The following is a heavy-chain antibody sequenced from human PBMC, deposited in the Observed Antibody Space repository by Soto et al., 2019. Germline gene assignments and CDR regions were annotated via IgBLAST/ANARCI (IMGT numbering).Heavy chain of an antibody. Sequence: PGESLKISCKGSGYSFTSYWISWVRQMPGKGLEWMGRIDPSDSYTDYSPSFQGHVTISADKSISTAYLQWSSLKASDTAMYYCARHLGGSPYYGMDVWGQGTTVTVSS. CDR1: GYSFTSYW. CDR3: ARHLGGSPYYGMDV. V-gene: IGHV5-10-1*01. J-gene: IGHJ6*02. D-gene: IGHD3-16*01. CDR2: IDPSDSYT.